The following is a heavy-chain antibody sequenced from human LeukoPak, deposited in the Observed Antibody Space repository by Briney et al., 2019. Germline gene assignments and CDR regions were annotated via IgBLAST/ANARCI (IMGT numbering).Heavy chain of an antibody. J-gene: IGHJ2*01. V-gene: IGHV3-73*01. CDR1: GFTFSGSA. D-gene: IGHD1-26*01. CDR3: AKSPHSGSYDWYLHL. CDR2: IRSKANSYAT. Sequence: GGSLRLSCAASGFTFSGSAMHWVRQASGKGLEWVGRIRSKANSYATAYAASVKGRFTISRDDSKNTAYLQMNSLRAEDTAVFYCAKSPHSGSYDWYLHLRGRGTLVTVSS.